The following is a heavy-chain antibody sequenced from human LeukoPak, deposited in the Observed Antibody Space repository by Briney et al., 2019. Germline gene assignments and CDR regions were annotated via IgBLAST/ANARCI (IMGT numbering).Heavy chain of an antibody. D-gene: IGHD5-24*01. V-gene: IGHV3-11*01. J-gene: IGHJ1*01. CDR3: ARNRGCVEMATTEYFPQ. Sequence: GGSLRLSCAASGFTLSDYYMSWIRQAPGKGLEWVSYIRSSGSSIYYADSVKGRFTISRDNAKNSLYLQMNSLRAEDTAVYYCARNRGCVEMATTEYFPQWGQGTLVTVSS. CDR1: GFTLSDYY. CDR2: IRSSGSSI.